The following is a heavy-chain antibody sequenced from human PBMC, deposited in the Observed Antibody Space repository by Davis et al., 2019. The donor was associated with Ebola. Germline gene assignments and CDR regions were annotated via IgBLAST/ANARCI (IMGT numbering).Heavy chain of an antibody. CDR2: IYTGGAT. V-gene: IGHV3-66*02. CDR1: GFTVGNNY. D-gene: IGHD6-6*01. Sequence: GGSLRLSCAASGFTVGNNYMNWVRQAPGKGLEWVSAIYTGGATYYGDSVKGRFTISRENSENTVYLQMNSVTPEDTAVYYCTRDVLGSGSSEVAFDIWGQGTMVTVSS. J-gene: IGHJ3*02. CDR3: TRDVLGSGSSEVAFDI.